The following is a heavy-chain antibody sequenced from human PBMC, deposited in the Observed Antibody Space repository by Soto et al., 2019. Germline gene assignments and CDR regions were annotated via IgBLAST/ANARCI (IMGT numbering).Heavy chain of an antibody. D-gene: IGHD5-12*01. V-gene: IGHV4-34*01. CDR1: GGSLSGYY. CDR3: ARGQEGVVATH. CDR2: IKDGGST. Sequence: QVQLQQRGAGLLKPSETLSLNCAVNGGSLSGYYWSWIRKPPGKGLEWIGEIKDGGSTNYSPSLRGRATISSDTSNNQFSLRLNSVTAADTGVYYCARGQEGVVATHWDQGALVTVSS. J-gene: IGHJ4*02.